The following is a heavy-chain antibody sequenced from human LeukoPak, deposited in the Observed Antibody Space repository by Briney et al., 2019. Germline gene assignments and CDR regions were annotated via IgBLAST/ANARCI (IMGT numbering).Heavy chain of an antibody. CDR2: IIPIFGTA. CDR1: GGTFSTYA. V-gene: IGHV1-69*06. D-gene: IGHD2-2*01. Sequence: GASVKVSCKASGGTFSTYAISWVRQAPGQGLEWMGGIIPIFGTANYAQKFQGRVTITADKSTSTAYMELSSLRSEDTAVYYCAREGYCSSTSCSLGSYYYYYMDVWGKGTTVTVSS. CDR3: AREGYCSSTSCSLGSYYYYYMDV. J-gene: IGHJ6*03.